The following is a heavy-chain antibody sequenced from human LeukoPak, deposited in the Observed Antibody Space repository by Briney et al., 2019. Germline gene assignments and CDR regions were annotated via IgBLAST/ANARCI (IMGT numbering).Heavy chain of an antibody. J-gene: IGHJ4*02. V-gene: IGHV3-48*03. CDR2: ISSSGSTI. D-gene: IGHD3-22*01. CDR3: ARESSGTPDY. Sequence: GGSLRLSCAASGFTFSSYEMNWVRQAPGKGLEWVSYISSSGSTIYYADSVKGRFTISRDNAKKSLHLQMNSLRAEDTAVYYCARESSGTPDYWGQGTLVTVSS. CDR1: GFTFSSYE.